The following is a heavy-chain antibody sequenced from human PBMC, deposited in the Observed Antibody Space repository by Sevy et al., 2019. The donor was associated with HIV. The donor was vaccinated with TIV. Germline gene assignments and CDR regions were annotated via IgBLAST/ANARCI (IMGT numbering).Heavy chain of an antibody. D-gene: IGHD3-22*01. CDR1: GFTFSTYN. CDR2: ITDSSNYI. J-gene: IGHJ4*02. V-gene: IGHV3-21*01. Sequence: GGSLRLSCAAPGFTFSTYNMNWVRQAPGKGLEWVSSITDSSNYIYHADSVKGRFTISRDNAKNSRYLQMNSLRAEDTAVYFCARDRRTLNYYGSSGYNYYFDYWGQGTLVTVSS. CDR3: ARDRRTLNYYGSSGYNYYFDY.